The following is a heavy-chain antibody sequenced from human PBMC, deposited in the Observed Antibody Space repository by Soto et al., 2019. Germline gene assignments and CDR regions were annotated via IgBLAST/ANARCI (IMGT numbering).Heavy chain of an antibody. V-gene: IGHV3-30-3*01. J-gene: IGHJ6*02. CDR3: ARRGIRGSGSYDYGMDV. CDR2: ISYDGSNK. D-gene: IGHD3-10*01. CDR1: GFTFSSYA. Sequence: QVQLVESGGGVVQPGRSLRLSCAASGFTFSSYAMHWVRQAPGKGLEWVAVISYDGSNKYYADSVKGRFTISRDNSKNTLYLQMNSLRAEDTAVYYCARRGIRGSGSYDYGMDVWDQGTTVTVSS.